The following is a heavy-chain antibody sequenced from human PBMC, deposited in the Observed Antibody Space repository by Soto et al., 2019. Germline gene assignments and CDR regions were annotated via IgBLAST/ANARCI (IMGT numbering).Heavy chain of an antibody. J-gene: IGHJ5*02. CDR1: GGSFSGYY. CDR3: ARPDHQYNWFDT. V-gene: IGHV4-34*01. CDR2: SNHIVST. Sequence: SETLSLTCAVYGGSFSGYYWIWIRQPPVNGLGLIGESNHIVSTDYNPSLKSRVTRSLYASKNEFSLKLSFVTAADTAVYYCARPDHQYNWFDTWGQGTLVTVSA.